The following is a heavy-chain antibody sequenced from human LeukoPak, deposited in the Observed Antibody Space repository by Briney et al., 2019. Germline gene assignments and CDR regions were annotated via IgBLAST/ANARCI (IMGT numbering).Heavy chain of an antibody. Sequence: GGSLRLSCAASGFTSSRNSMNWVRQAPGKGLEWVSYISSSSSTIYYADSVKGRFTISRDNAKNSLYLQMNSLRDEDTAVYYCARDRSSGWYGYFEGMDVWGQGTTVTVSS. CDR1: GFTSSRNS. J-gene: IGHJ6*02. V-gene: IGHV3-48*02. CDR2: ISSSSSTI. D-gene: IGHD6-19*01. CDR3: ARDRSSGWYGYFEGMDV.